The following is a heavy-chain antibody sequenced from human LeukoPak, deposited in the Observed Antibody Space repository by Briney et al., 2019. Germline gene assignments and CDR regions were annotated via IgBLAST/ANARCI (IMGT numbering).Heavy chain of an antibody. V-gene: IGHV4-30-2*01. CDR3: ARDRGYSYGHGPPPWFDP. Sequence: PSETLSLTCAVSGGSISSGGYSWSWIRQPPGKGLEWIGYIYHSGSTYYNPSLKSRVTISVDRSKNQFSLKLSSVTAADTAVYYCARDRGYSYGHGPPPWFDPWGQGTLVTVSS. CDR2: IYHSGST. J-gene: IGHJ5*02. D-gene: IGHD5-18*01. CDR1: GGSISSGGYS.